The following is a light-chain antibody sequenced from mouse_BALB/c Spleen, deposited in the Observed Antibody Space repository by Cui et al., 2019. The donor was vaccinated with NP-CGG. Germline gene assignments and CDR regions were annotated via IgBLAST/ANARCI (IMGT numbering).Light chain of an antibody. CDR1: TGAVTTRNY. Sequence: QAVFTQESALTTSPGETVTLTCRSSTGAVTTRNYANWVQEKPDHLFTGLLGGTNNRAPGVPARFSGSLIGDKAALTITGAQTEDEAIYFCALWYSNHWVFGGGTKLTVL. J-gene: IGLJ1*01. CDR2: GTN. V-gene: IGLV1*01. CDR3: ALWYSNHWV.